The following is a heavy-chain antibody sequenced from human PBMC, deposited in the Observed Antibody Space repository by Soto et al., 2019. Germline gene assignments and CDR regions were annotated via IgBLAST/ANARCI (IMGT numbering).Heavy chain of an antibody. CDR2: ISSSGSTI. CDR3: SRRRNGPAYYDFWSGYGMDV. J-gene: IGHJ6*02. Sequence: PGGSLRLSCAASGFTLSSYEMNWVRQAPGKGLEWVSYISSSGSTIYYADSVKGRFTISRDNAKNSLYLQMNSLRAEDTAVYYCSRRRNGPAYYDFWSGYGMDVWGQGTKVTVYS. D-gene: IGHD3-3*01. V-gene: IGHV3-48*03. CDR1: GFTLSSYE.